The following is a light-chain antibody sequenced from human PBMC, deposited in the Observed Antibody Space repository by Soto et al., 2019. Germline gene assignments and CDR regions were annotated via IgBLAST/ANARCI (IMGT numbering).Light chain of an antibody. CDR2: GAS. CDR1: QSVSDNY. V-gene: IGKV3-20*01. J-gene: IGKJ3*01. CDR3: QQYGSSPIT. Sequence: EIVLTQSPGTLSLSPGERATLSCRASQSVSDNYLAWYQQKPGQAPRLLIYGASSRATGIPDRFSGSGSGADLTLTISRREAEDFAVYYCQQYGSSPITFGPGTKVDIK.